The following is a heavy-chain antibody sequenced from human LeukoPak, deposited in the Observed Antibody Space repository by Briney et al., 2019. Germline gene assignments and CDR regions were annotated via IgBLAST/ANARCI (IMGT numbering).Heavy chain of an antibody. J-gene: IGHJ3*02. CDR1: GFTFDDYA. Sequence: PGGSLRLSCAASGFTFDDYAMHWVRQAPGKGLEWVSGISWNSGSIGYADSVKGRFTISRDNAKNSLYLQMNSLRAEDTALYYCAKERGYHLAGDAFDIWGQGTMVTVSS. CDR2: ISWNSGSI. D-gene: IGHD3-16*02. CDR3: AKERGYHLAGDAFDI. V-gene: IGHV3-9*01.